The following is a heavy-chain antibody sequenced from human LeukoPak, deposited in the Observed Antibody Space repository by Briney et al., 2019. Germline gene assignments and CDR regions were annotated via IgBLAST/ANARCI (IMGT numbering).Heavy chain of an antibody. J-gene: IGHJ5*02. CDR3: ARGPIDYYSSRSDYRFDP. CDR1: GGSISTYY. V-gene: IGHV4-59*01. CDR2: IYSSGCT. D-gene: IGHD6-13*01. Sequence: PSETLSLTCTVSGGSISTYYWSWIRQPPGKRLDWIGYIYSSGCTNYNPSLKSRVTISLDTSKNQFSLKLTSVTAADTAVYYCARGPIDYYSSRSDYRFDPWGQGTLVTVSS.